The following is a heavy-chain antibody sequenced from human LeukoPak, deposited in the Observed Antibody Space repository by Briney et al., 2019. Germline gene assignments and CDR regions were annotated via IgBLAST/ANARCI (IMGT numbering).Heavy chain of an antibody. J-gene: IGHJ4*02. CDR3: ARGSGYSVLDH. V-gene: IGHV3-74*01. CDR1: GFTFSSCW. D-gene: IGHD5-18*01. Sequence: GGSLRLSCAASGFTFSSCWMHWVRQAPGKGLVWVSRINSDGSSTSYADSVKGRFTISRDNAKNTLYLQMNSLRAEDTAVYYCARGSGYSVLDHWGQGTLVTVSS. CDR2: INSDGSST.